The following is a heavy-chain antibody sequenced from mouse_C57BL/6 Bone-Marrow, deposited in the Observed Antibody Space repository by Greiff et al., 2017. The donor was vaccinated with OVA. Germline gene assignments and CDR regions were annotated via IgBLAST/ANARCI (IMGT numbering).Heavy chain of an antibody. Sequence: QVQLQQSGAELVKPGASVKISCKASGYAFSSYWMNWVKQRPGKGLEWIGQIYPGDGDTNYNGKFKGKATLTADKSSSTAYMQLSSLTSEDSAVYFCAREDTTVPWFACWGQGTLVTVSA. D-gene: IGHD1-1*01. CDR1: GYAFSSYW. CDR2: IYPGDGDT. CDR3: AREDTTVPWFAC. V-gene: IGHV1-80*01. J-gene: IGHJ3*01.